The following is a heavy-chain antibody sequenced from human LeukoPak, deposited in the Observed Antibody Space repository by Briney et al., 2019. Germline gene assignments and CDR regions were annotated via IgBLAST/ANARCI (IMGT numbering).Heavy chain of an antibody. CDR3: ARADINWFDP. CDR1: GYSFTSYW. J-gene: IGHJ5*02. CDR2: IDPSDSYT. V-gene: IGHV5-10-1*01. Sequence: GESLRISCKGSGYSFTSYWITRVRQMPGKGLEWMGRIDPSDSYTNFSPSFQGHVTISADKSISTAYLQWSSLKASDTAMYYCARADINWFDPWGQGTLVTVSS.